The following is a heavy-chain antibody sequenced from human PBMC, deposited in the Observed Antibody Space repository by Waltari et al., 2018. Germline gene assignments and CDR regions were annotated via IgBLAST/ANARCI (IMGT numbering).Heavy chain of an antibody. CDR3: ARGDYYDRSGYPTGPGIDY. V-gene: IGHV3-33*01. CDR1: GFPFSNYG. D-gene: IGHD3-22*01. Sequence: QVQLVESGGGVVQPGRSLRLSCAASGFPFSNYGIPWVRQAPGKGLEWVAVIWYDGNYKYYADSVKGRFTISRDNSKNTLYLQMNSLRAEDTAVYYCARGDYYDRSGYPTGPGIDYWGQGTLVTVSS. J-gene: IGHJ4*02. CDR2: IWYDGNYK.